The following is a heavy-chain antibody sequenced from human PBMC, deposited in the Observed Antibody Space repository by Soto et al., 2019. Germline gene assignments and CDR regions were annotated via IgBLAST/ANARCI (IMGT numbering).Heavy chain of an antibody. D-gene: IGHD2-15*01. V-gene: IGHV3-21*01. CDR3: ARDEGPLDIVVPL. CDR1: GFTFSSYS. Sequence: GGSLRLSCAASGFTFSSYSMNWVRQAPGKGLEWVSSISSSSSYIYYADSVKGRFTISRDNAKNSLYLQMNSLRAEDTAVYYCARDEGPLDIVVPLWGQGTLVTVSS. J-gene: IGHJ4*02. CDR2: ISSSSSYI.